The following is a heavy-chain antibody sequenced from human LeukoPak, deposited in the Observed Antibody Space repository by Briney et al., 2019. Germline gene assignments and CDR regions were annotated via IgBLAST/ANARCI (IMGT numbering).Heavy chain of an antibody. D-gene: IGHD3-10*01. V-gene: IGHV1-18*01. CDR1: GYTFTSYG. CDR2: ISAYNGNT. Sequence: ASVKVSCKASGYTFTSYGISWVRQAPGQGLEWMGWISAYNGNTNYAQKLHGRVTMTTDTSTSTAYMELRSLRSDDTAVYYCARDYYGSGRRDFDYWGQGTLVTVSS. J-gene: IGHJ4*02. CDR3: ARDYYGSGRRDFDY.